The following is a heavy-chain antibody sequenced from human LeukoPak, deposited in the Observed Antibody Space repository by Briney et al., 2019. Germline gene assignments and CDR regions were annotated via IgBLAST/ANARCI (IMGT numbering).Heavy chain of an antibody. J-gene: IGHJ4*02. D-gene: IGHD5-18*01. CDR2: INHSGST. CDR1: GGSFSGYY. Sequence: SETLSLTCAVYGGSFSGYYWSRIRQPPGKGLEWIGEINHSGSTNYNPSLKSRVTISVDTSKNQFSLKLSSVTAADTAVYYCARFPGYIYERGFRGPIDYWGQGTLVTVSS. V-gene: IGHV4-34*01. CDR3: ARFPGYIYERGFRGPIDY.